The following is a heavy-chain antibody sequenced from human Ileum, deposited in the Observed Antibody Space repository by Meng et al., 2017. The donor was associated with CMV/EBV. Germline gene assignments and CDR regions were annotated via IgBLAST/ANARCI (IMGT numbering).Heavy chain of an antibody. J-gene: IGHJ3*02. CDR2: MYYGRST. CDR3: ARVRVAPLYFYDSGDVPGDIDI. CDR1: GGSITGSGYY. Sequence: GSLRLSCSVSGGSITGSGYYWGWIRQTPGKRLEWMGSMYYGRSTYYKPSLTSRLCMSLDASKNQFSLELSCVTAADTALYYCARVRVAPLYFYDSGDVPGDIDIWGLGTMVTVSS. V-gene: IGHV4-39*07. D-gene: IGHD3-22*01.